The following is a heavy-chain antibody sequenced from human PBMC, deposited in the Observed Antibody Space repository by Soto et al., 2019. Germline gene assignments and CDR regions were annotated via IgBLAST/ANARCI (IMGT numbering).Heavy chain of an antibody. CDR1: GFSLFTRGVG. V-gene: IGHV2-5*02. Sequence: QITLKESGPTLVKPTQTLTLTCTFSGFSLFTRGVGVGWVRQPPGRDLEWLALIYWDDDKRYSPSLESRLTITNGTSDTQVVLTTTDMGPVDTATYYCVHENMLATLSFQSWGQGTLVTVSS. D-gene: IGHD5-12*01. CDR3: VHENMLATLSFQS. J-gene: IGHJ5*02. CDR2: IYWDDDK.